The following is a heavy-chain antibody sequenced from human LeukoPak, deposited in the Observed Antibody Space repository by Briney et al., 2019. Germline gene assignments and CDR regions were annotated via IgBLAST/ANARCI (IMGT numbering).Heavy chain of an antibody. Sequence: PGGSLRLSCAASGFTFSSYGMHWVRQAPGKGLEWVAVIWYDGSNKYYADSVKGRFTISRDNSKNTLYLQMNSLRAEDTAVYYCAKASRLLHGSGSYPGYFDYWGQGTLVTVSS. V-gene: IGHV3-33*06. D-gene: IGHD3-10*01. J-gene: IGHJ4*02. CDR1: GFTFSSYG. CDR3: AKASRLLHGSGSYPGYFDY. CDR2: IWYDGSNK.